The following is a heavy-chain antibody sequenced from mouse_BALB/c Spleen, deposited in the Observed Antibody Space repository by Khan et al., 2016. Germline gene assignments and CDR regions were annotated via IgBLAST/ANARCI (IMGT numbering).Heavy chain of an antibody. CDR3: ARLHYYGRFAY. D-gene: IGHD1-2*01. CDR1: GFSFSRSW. V-gene: IGHV4-1*02. Sequence: EVKLLESGGGLVQPGGSLPLSCSASGFSFSRSWMSWVRPAPGKGLEWIGEINPDSSTINYTPSLKDKFIISRDNAKNTLYLQRSNVRSEDTALYYCARLHYYGRFAYWGQGTLVTVSA. J-gene: IGHJ3*01. CDR2: INPDSSTI.